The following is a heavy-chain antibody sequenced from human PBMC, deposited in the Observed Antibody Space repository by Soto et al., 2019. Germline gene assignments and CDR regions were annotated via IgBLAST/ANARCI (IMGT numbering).Heavy chain of an antibody. CDR2: INHSGST. Sequence: PSETLSLTCAVYGGSFSGYYWSWIRQPPGKGLEWIGEINHSGSTNYNPSLKSRVTISVDTSKNQFSLKLSSVTAADTAVYYCARGYRLTAAGSSQANWFDPWGQGTLVTVSS. D-gene: IGHD6-13*01. CDR3: ARGYRLTAAGSSQANWFDP. CDR1: GGSFSGYY. J-gene: IGHJ5*02. V-gene: IGHV4-34*01.